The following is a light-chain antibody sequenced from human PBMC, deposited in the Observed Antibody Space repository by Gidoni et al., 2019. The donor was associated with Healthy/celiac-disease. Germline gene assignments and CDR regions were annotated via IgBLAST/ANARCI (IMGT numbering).Light chain of an antibody. CDR1: SSNIGAGYD. Sequence: QSVLTQPPSLSGAPGQRVTISCTGSSSNIGAGYDVHWYQQFPGTAPKLLIYNNNKRPSGVPDRFSGSKSGTSASLAITGLQAEDEADYYCQSYDSSLSGPLFGGGTKLTVL. CDR3: QSYDSSLSGPL. CDR2: NNN. V-gene: IGLV1-40*01. J-gene: IGLJ2*01.